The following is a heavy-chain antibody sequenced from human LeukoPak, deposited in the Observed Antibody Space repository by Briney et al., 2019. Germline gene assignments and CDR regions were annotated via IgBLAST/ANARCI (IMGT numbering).Heavy chain of an antibody. CDR2: ISYDGSNK. CDR3: ATQSAAGTFWSDDYFDY. CDR1: GFTFSSYG. D-gene: IGHD6-13*01. V-gene: IGHV3-30*03. Sequence: PGGSLRLSCAASGFTFSSYGMHWVRQAPGKGLEWVAVISYDGSNKYYADSVKGRFTISRDNSKNTLYLQMNSLRAEDTAVYYCATQSAAGTFWSDDYFDYWGQGTLVTVSS. J-gene: IGHJ4*02.